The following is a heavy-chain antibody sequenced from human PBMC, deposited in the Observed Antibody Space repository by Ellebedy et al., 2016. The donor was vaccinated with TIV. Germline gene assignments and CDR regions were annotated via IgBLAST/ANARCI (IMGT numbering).Heavy chain of an antibody. CDR2: IAYGGST. CDR1: GGAITSGGFL. Sequence: SETLSLXXTVSGGAITSGGFLWTWSRHRPGEGLEWIGYIAYGGSTTYNPSLQTRVSLSVDTSKSQFSLNLNSVTAADTAVYYCARYEAHYYYIDVWGKGTTVTVA. CDR3: ARYEAHYYYIDV. J-gene: IGHJ6*03. D-gene: IGHD3-16*01. V-gene: IGHV4-31*03.